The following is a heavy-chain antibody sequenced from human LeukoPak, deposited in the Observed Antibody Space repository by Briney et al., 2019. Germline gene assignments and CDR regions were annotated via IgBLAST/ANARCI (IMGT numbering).Heavy chain of an antibody. Sequence: PSETLSLTCTVSGGSISSYYWSWIRQPPGKGLEWIGYIYYSGSTNYNPSLKSRVTISVDTSKNQFSLKLSSVTAADTAVYYCARQPYSSRPFDYWGRGTLVTVSS. CDR2: IYYSGST. CDR1: GGSISSYY. J-gene: IGHJ4*02. V-gene: IGHV4-59*08. D-gene: IGHD6-13*01. CDR3: ARQPYSSRPFDY.